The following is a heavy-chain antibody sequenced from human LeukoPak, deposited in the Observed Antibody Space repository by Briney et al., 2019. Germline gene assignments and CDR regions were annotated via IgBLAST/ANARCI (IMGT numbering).Heavy chain of an antibody. V-gene: IGHV1-46*01. CDR1: GYTFTNYY. J-gene: IGHJ4*02. Sequence: GSVKVSCTASGYTFTNYYMHWVRQAPGQGLEWMGLINPTGTGTNYAQKFRGRVTMTRDTSTTTVYMELSSLTSEDTAVYYCAREEYGGYFDYWGQGTLVTVSS. CDR2: INPTGTGT. CDR3: AREEYGGYFDY. D-gene: IGHD2-21*01.